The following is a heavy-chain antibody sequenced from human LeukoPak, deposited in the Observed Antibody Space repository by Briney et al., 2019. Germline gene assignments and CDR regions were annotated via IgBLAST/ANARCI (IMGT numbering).Heavy chain of an antibody. V-gene: IGHV3-74*01. CDR1: GFTFSSYW. D-gene: IGHD1-26*01. Sequence: GGSLRLSCAASGFTFSSYWMHWVRQAPGKGLVWVSRIKPDGSSTAYADSVKGRFTISRDNAKNTLYLQMNSLRAEDTAVYYCARGIVGATTIGYWGQGTLVTVSS. CDR3: ARGIVGATTIGY. CDR2: IKPDGSST. J-gene: IGHJ4*02.